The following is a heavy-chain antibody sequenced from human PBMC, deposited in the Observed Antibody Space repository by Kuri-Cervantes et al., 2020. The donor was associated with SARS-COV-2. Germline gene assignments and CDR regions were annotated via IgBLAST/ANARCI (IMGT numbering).Heavy chain of an antibody. V-gene: IGHV3-33*08. CDR2: IWYDGSNK. J-gene: IGHJ6*03. Sequence: GESLKISCAASGFTFSSYGMHWVRQAPGKGLEWVAVIWYDGSNKYYADSVKGRFTISRDNSKNTLYLQMNSLRSEDTAVYYCARESSLAAAGLYRTYYYYYMDVWGKGTTVTVSS. CDR1: GFTFSSYG. CDR3: ARESSLAAAGLYRTYYYYYMDV. D-gene: IGHD6-13*01.